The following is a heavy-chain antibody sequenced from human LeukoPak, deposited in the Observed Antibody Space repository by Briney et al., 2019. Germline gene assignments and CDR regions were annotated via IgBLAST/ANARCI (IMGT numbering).Heavy chain of an antibody. J-gene: IGHJ4*02. D-gene: IGHD5-24*01. V-gene: IGHV3-43*01. Sequence: PGGSLRLSCAASGFTFDDYTMHWVRQAPGKGLGWVSLISWDGGSTYYADSVKGRFTISRGNSKNSLYLQMNSLRTEDTALYYCAKDLGDGYNSVFDYWGQGTLVTVSS. CDR3: AKDLGDGYNSVFDY. CDR1: GFTFDDYT. CDR2: ISWDGGST.